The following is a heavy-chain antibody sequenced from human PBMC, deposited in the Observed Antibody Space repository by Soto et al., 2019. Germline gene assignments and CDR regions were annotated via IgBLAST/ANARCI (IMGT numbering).Heavy chain of an antibody. D-gene: IGHD3-22*01. CDR3: AKGHYYDNFGNWVENQAFDY. CDR1: VFTFTNYA. J-gene: IGHJ4*02. V-gene: IGHV3-23*01. Sequence: GGSLRLSCASSVFTFTNYALHCVRQAPGKWLEWVSSISGGGTGTYSADAVKGRFTISSDKSRNTVYLQMSSLRAEDTAVYYCAKGHYYDNFGNWVENQAFDYLGQGNLVTVSS. CDR2: ISGGGTGT.